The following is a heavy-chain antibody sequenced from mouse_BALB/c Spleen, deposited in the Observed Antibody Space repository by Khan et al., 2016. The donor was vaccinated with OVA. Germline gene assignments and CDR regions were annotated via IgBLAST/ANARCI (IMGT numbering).Heavy chain of an antibody. J-gene: IGHJ4*01. V-gene: IGHV2-6-1*01. Sequence: VQLKQSGPALVAPSQSLSITCTISGFSLTDYGVHWVRQPPGKGLEWLVVIWSDGSTTYNSALKSRLSISKDNSKSQVFLKMNSLQTDDTAVYYCARQPYYHYYVMDYWCQGTSVTVSS. CDR2: IWSDGST. CDR3: ARQPYYHYYVMDY. D-gene: IGHD2-10*01. CDR1: GFSLTDYG.